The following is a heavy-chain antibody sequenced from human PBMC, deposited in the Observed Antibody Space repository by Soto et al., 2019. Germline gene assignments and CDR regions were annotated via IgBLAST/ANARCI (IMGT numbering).Heavy chain of an antibody. J-gene: IGHJ4*02. V-gene: IGHV6-1*01. Sequence: SQTLSLTCAISGDSVSSNSAAWNCIRQSPSRGLEWLGRTYYRSKWYNDYAVSVKSRITINPDTSKNQFSLQLNSVTPEDTAVYYCASGRRVVPAAASFDYWGQGTLVTVSS. CDR2: TYYRSKWYN. CDR1: GDSVSSNSAA. D-gene: IGHD2-2*01. CDR3: ASGRRVVPAAASFDY.